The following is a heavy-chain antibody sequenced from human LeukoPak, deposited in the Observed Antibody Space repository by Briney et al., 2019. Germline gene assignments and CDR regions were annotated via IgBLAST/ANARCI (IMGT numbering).Heavy chain of an antibody. CDR2: ICVTGDIT. CDR1: GFTFSSYA. CDR3: AKSHITRYPLQYYFDL. J-gene: IGHJ4*02. D-gene: IGHD2-21*01. V-gene: IGHV3-23*01. Sequence: GGSLRLSCAASGFTFSSYAMSWLRQTPQKAVEWASGICVTGDITYYADSVKGRFTIARDNSRTTLYLQLNSLRADDTAVYYCAKSHITRYPLQYYFDLWGQGAQVIVSS.